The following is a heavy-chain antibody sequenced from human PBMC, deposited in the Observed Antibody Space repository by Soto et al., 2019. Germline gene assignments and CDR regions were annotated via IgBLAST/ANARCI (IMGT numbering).Heavy chain of an antibody. CDR3: VGPIEVAGMVLYYYGMDV. Sequence: SSVKVSCKTSGGTFRSYAISWVRQAPGQGLEWMGGIIPIFGTANYAQKFQGRVTITADESTSTAYMELSSLRSEDTAVYYCVGPIEVAGMVLYYYGMDVWRQGTTVTVSS. D-gene: IGHD6-19*01. CDR2: IIPIFGTA. CDR1: GGTFRSYA. J-gene: IGHJ6*02. V-gene: IGHV1-69*01.